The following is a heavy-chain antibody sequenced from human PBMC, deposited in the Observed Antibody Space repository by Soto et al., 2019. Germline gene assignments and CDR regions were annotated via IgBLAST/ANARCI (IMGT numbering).Heavy chain of an antibody. J-gene: IGHJ5*02. V-gene: IGHV5-51*01. CDR1: GYSFTSYW. CDR3: ARKVEATAFDP. Sequence: AAVKVSCKGCGYSFTSYWIGGVRQMAGRGLAWMGIIYSGDSDTRYSPSFQGQVTISADKSIRTAYLQWSSLKASDTAMYYCARKVEATAFDPWGQGTMVTVYS. D-gene: IGHD1-26*01. CDR2: IYSGDSDT.